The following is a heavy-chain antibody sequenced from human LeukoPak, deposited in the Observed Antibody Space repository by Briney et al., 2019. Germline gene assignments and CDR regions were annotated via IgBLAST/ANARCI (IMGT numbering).Heavy chain of an antibody. CDR3: ARADYSRCFDY. D-gene: IGHD4-11*01. CDR2: INHSGST. V-gene: IGHV4-34*01. J-gene: IGHJ4*02. CDR1: DDSITMYY. Sequence: SETLSLTCSVSDDSITMYYWTWIRQPPGKGLEWIGEINHSGSTNYNPSLKGRVTISVDTSKNQFSLKLSSVTAADTAVYYCARADYSRCFDYWGQGTLVTVSS.